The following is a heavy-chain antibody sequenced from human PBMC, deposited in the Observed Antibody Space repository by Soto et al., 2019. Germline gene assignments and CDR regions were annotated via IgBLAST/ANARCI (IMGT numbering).Heavy chain of an antibody. V-gene: IGHV4-59*08. J-gene: IGHJ4*02. CDR1: GGSINHYY. D-gene: IGHD1-26*01. CDR3: ARLGGRYAVPHFDY. Sequence: PSETLSLTCTVSGGSINHYYCTWIRQPPGKGLEWMGYIYYSGTTTNYNPSLKSRVTLSVDTSKNQFSLKLSSVTTADTAVYYCARLGGRYAVPHFDYWGQGTLVT. CDR2: IYYSGTTT.